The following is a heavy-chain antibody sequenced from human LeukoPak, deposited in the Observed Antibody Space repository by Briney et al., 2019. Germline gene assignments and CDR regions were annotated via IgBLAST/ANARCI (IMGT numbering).Heavy chain of an antibody. CDR3: ARTTVTTFNY. V-gene: IGHV4-59*01. CDR1: GGSLSSYY. D-gene: IGHD4-17*01. Sequence: SETLSLTCTVSGGSLSSYYWSWIRQPPGKGLEWIGYIYYSGSTKHNPPLTSRVTISVDTSKNQFSLKLNSVTAAGSSVYYCARTTVTTFNYWGQGTLVTVSS. J-gene: IGHJ4*02. CDR2: IYYSGST.